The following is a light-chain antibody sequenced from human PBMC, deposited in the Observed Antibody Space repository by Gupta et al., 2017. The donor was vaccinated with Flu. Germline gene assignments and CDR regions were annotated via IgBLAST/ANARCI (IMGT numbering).Light chain of an antibody. CDR3: QCQKNRHPDT. V-gene: IGKV3-15*01. CDR2: GAS. CDR1: QSVSSN. J-gene: IGKJ5*01. Sequence: EVVMTQSPATLSVSPGERATLSCRASQSVSSNLAWYQQKPGQAPRLLIYGASTRATGIPARSRGSGCGSGSTLTISIRQLDHFEVDFWQCQKNRHPDTFGQGTQLEIK.